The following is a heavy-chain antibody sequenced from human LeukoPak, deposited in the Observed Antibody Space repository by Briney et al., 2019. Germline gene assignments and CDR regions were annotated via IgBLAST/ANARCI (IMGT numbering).Heavy chain of an antibody. D-gene: IGHD5-12*01. J-gene: IGHJ3*02. CDR2: IYSGGST. CDR1: GFTFSSNY. Sequence: PGGSLRLSCAASGFTFSSNYMSWVRQAPGKGLEWVSVIYSGGSTYYADSVKGRFTISRDNSKNTLYLQMNSLRAEDTAVYYCARDDVASYAFDIWGQGTMVTVSS. CDR3: ARDDVASYAFDI. V-gene: IGHV3-66*02.